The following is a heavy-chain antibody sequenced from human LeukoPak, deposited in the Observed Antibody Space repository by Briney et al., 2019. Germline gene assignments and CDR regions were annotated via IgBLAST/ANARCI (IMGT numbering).Heavy chain of an antibody. CDR2: ISSNGGST. J-gene: IGHJ4*02. D-gene: IGHD3-22*01. CDR1: GFSFSSNA. V-gene: IGHV3-64D*09. Sequence: GGSLRLSCSASGFSFSSNAMHWVRQAPGKGLEYVSGISSNGGSTGYADSVKGRFTISRDNSKRGMFLQMSSLRPEDTAIYYCASTYHYDSSGYYPFDYWGQGTPVTVSS. CDR3: ASTYHYDSSGYYPFDY.